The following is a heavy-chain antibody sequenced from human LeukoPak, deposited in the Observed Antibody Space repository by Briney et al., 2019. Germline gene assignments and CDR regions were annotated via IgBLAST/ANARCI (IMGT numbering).Heavy chain of an antibody. J-gene: IGHJ4*02. Sequence: SVTVSFTASGGTFSSYAISWVRQAPGQGLEWMGGIIPIFGTANYAQKFQGRVTITADESTSTAYMELSSLRSEDTAVYYCAGGDYYDSSGYYFLDYWGQGTLVTVSS. CDR2: IIPIFGTA. CDR1: GGTFSSYA. V-gene: IGHV1-69*01. CDR3: AGGDYYDSSGYYFLDY. D-gene: IGHD3-22*01.